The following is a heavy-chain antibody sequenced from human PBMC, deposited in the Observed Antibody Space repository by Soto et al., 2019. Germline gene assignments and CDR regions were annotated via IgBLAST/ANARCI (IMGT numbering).Heavy chain of an antibody. V-gene: IGHV3-21*01. Sequence: PGGSLRLSCAASGVTFNSFTMHWVRQAPGKGLEWVSSFGTRGDTYYADTVKGRFTISRDNAKNSVSLQMNSLRAEDTAVYFCAREETAWPLAYGLDVWGQGTTVTVSS. CDR3: AREETAWPLAYGLDV. D-gene: IGHD2-21*02. CDR2: FGTRGDT. CDR1: GVTFNSFT. J-gene: IGHJ6*02.